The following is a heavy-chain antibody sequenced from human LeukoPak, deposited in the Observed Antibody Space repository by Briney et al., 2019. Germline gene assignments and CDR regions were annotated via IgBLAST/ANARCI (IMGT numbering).Heavy chain of an antibody. J-gene: IGHJ4*02. CDR2: IYGGGST. Sequence: GGSLRLSCAASGFTVSSNYMSWVRQAPGKGLEWVSVIYGGGSTYYADSVKGRFTISRDNSKNTLYLQMNSLRAEDTAVYYCARIGLEVPAANYWGQGTLVTVSS. D-gene: IGHD2-2*01. CDR3: ARIGLEVPAANY. CDR1: GFTVSSNY. V-gene: IGHV3-53*01.